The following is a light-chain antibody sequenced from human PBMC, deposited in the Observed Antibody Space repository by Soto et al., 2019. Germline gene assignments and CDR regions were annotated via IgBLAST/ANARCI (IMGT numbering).Light chain of an antibody. CDR2: SNN. V-gene: IGLV1-47*02. Sequence: QSALTQPPSASGTPGQRVTISCSGRSANIGTNFVCWYQHLPGTAPRLLIYSNNQRPSGVPDRFSGSKSGTSASLAISGLRSEDEGDYYCVSWDASLSALVFGTGTKVTVL. J-gene: IGLJ1*01. CDR3: VSWDASLSALV. CDR1: SANIGTNF.